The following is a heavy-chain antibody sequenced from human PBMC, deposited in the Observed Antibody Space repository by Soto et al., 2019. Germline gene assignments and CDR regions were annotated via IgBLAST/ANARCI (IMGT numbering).Heavy chain of an antibody. J-gene: IGHJ5*02. Sequence: PGGSLRLSCAASGFTFSLYTMSWVRQAPGKGLEWVSSISSATSDIYYADSVKGRFTVSRDNSGNTLYLQMESLRADDAAVYYCAKGSAKQLWYKAPGQSWGQGTQVTVSS. D-gene: IGHD2-15*01. CDR2: ISSATSDI. CDR1: GFTFSLYT. V-gene: IGHV3-21*04. CDR3: AKGSAKQLWYKAPGQS.